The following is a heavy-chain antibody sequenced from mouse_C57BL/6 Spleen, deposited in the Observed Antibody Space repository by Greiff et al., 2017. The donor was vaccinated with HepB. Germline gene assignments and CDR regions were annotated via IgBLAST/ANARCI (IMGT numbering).Heavy chain of an antibody. V-gene: IGHV1-15*01. CDR2: IDPETGGT. CDR3: TVMVTTFAY. Sequence: QVQLQQSGAELVRPGASVTLSCKASGYTFTDYEMHWVKQTPVHGLEWIGAIDPETGGTAYNQKFKGKAILTADKSSSTAYIELRSLTSEDSAVFDGTVMVTTFAYWGQGTLGTVSA. D-gene: IGHD2-2*01. J-gene: IGHJ3*01. CDR1: GYTFTDYE.